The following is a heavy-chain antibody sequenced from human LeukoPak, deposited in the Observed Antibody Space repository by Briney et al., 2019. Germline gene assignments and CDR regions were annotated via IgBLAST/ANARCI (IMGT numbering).Heavy chain of an antibody. V-gene: IGHV1-18*01. CDR3: ARGPIAAAGDY. CDR2: INANNGNT. D-gene: IGHD6-13*01. Sequence: GASVKVSCKASGHTFTSYGITWVRQAPGQGLERMGWINANNGNTNYAQNLQGRVTITRDTSTSAAYMDLRSLRSDDTAVYYCARGPIAAAGDYWGQGTLVTVSS. CDR1: GHTFTSYG. J-gene: IGHJ4*02.